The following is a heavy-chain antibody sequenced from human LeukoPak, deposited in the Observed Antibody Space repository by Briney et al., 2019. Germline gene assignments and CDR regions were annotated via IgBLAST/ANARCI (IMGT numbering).Heavy chain of an antibody. CDR2: IRSKAYGGTT. D-gene: IGHD1-26*01. CDR1: GFTFGDYA. J-gene: IGHJ5*02. V-gene: IGHV3-49*03. Sequence: PGGSLRLSCTASGFTFGDYAMSWFRRAPGKGLEWVGFIRSKAYGGTTEYAASVKGRFTISRDDSKSIAYLQMNSLKTEDTAVYYCTRAPSSGSSPDPWGQGTLVTVSS. CDR3: TRAPSSGSSPDP.